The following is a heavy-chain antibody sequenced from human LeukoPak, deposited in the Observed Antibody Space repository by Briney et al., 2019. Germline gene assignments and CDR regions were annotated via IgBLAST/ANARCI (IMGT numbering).Heavy chain of an antibody. CDR2: INPNSGGT. V-gene: IGHV1-2*04. D-gene: IGHD2-2*01. CDR3: ARGSVPAAILDYYYYYMDV. Sequence: ASVKVSCKASGYTFTGYYMHWVRQAPGQGLEWMGWINPNSGGTNYAQKFQGWVTMTRDTSISTAYMELSRLRSDDTAVYYCARGSVPAAILDYYYYYMDVWGKGTTVTVSS. J-gene: IGHJ6*03. CDR1: GYTFTGYY.